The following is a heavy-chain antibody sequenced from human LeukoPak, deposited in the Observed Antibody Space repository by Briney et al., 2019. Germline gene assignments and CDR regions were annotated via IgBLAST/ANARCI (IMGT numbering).Heavy chain of an antibody. CDR2: IYSGGST. D-gene: IGHD6-19*01. CDR3: ARRSGIAVAGAFDY. Sequence: GGSLRLSCAASGFTVSSNYMSWVRQAPGKGLEWVSVIYSGGSTYYADSVKGRFTISRDNSKNTLYLQMNSLRAEDTAVYYCARRSGIAVAGAFDYWGQGTLVTVSS. J-gene: IGHJ4*02. V-gene: IGHV3-53*01. CDR1: GFTVSSNY.